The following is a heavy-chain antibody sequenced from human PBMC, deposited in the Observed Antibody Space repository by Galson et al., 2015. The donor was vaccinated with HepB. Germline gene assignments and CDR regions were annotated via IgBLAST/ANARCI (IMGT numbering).Heavy chain of an antibody. V-gene: IGHV3-74*01. J-gene: IGHJ6*04. CDR3: ARGQGENYHYPMNI. CDR1: GFTLRYHW. Sequence: SLRLSCAVSGFTLRYHWMHWVRQAPGKGLVWVSRINSDGSTTNYADSVKGRFTISRDNAKNTLYLQMNNLRAEDTAVYYCARGQGENYHYPMNIWGTGNTVTVSA. CDR2: INSDGSTT. D-gene: IGHD3-22*01.